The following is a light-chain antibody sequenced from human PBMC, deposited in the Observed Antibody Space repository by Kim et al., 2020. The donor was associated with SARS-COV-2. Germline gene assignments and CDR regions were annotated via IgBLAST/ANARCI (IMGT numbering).Light chain of an antibody. V-gene: IGLV2-8*01. CDR1: TSDVGRYNY. CDR2: DVT. CDR3: SSYAGRNDLV. Sequence: ISRTATTSDVGRYNYVSWSQHHPGKAPKLIIYDVTKRPTGVPDRFSGSKSGNTASLTVSGLQAEDEADYYCSSYAGRNDLVFGGGTQLTVL. J-gene: IGLJ2*01.